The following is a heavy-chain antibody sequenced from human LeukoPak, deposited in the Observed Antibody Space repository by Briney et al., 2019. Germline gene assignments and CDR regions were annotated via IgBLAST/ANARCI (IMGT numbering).Heavy chain of an antibody. J-gene: IGHJ4*02. CDR3: ASTLYNWNYVYFDY. Sequence: PSETLSLTCTVSGVSISSGGYYWSWIRQPPGKGLEWIGSIYYSGSTYYNPSLKSRVTISVDTSKNQFSLKLSSVTAADTAVYYCASTLYNWNYVYFDYWGQGTLVTVSS. CDR2: IYYSGST. CDR1: GVSISSGGYY. V-gene: IGHV4-39*01. D-gene: IGHD1-7*01.